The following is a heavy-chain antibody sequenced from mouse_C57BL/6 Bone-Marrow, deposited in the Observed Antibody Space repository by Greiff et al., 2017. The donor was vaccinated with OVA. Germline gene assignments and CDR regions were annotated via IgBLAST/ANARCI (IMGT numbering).Heavy chain of an antibody. CDR3: ARRSNWYFDV. V-gene: IGHV5-6*02. CDR1: GFTFSSYG. J-gene: IGHJ1*03. CDR2: ISSGGSYT. Sequence: EVKLMESGGDLVKPGGSLKLSCAASGFTFSSYGMSWVRQTPDKRLEWVATISSGGSYTYYPDSVKGRFTISRDNAKNTLYLQMSSLKSEDTAMYYCARRSNWYFDVWGTGTTVTVSS.